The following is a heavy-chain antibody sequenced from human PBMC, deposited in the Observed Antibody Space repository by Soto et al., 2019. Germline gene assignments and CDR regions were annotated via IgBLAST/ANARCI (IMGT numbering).Heavy chain of an antibody. J-gene: IGHJ4*02. CDR2: IWGDGSDK. V-gene: IGHV3-33*01. D-gene: IGHD2-8*02. Sequence: LRLSCAASGFTFSLYAIHWVRQAPGKGLEWVAAIWGDGSDKKYADSVKGRFTVSRDNSKNTLYLQMNSLRDEDTAVYFCARSGDCTGTSCHLRGPFGSWGPGTLVTVSS. CDR1: GFTFSLYA. CDR3: ARSGDCTGTSCHLRGPFGS.